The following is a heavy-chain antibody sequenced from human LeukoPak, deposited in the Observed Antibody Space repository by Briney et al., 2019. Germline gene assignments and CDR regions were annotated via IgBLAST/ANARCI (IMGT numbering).Heavy chain of an antibody. CDR3: ARWGGGRLAAFDY. Sequence: SETLSLTCTVSGGSISSYYWSWIRQPAGKGLEWIGRLYTGGSTNYNPSLKSRVTLSFDTSKNQFSLKLSSVTAADTAVYFCARWGGGRLAAFDYWGPGTLVTVSS. J-gene: IGHJ4*02. V-gene: IGHV4-4*07. CDR1: GGSISSYY. CDR2: LYTGGST. D-gene: IGHD2-15*01.